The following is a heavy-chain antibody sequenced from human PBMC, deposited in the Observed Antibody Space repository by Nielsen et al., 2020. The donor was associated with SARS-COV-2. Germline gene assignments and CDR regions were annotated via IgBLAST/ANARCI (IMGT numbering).Heavy chain of an antibody. J-gene: IGHJ4*02. D-gene: IGHD7-27*01. CDR1: GFTFSRYW. CDR2: IKEDGSDK. V-gene: IGHV3-7*01. CDR3: ARDPPFTGDYYFDY. Sequence: GESLKISCAGSGFTFSRYWMSWVRQAPGKGLEWVANIKEDGSDKYYVDSVKGRFTISKDNAKNSLYLQMNSLRAEDTAVYFCARDPPFTGDYYFDYWGQGTLVTVSS.